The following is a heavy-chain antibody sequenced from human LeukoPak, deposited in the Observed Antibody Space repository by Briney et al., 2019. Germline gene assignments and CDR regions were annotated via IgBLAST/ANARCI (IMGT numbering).Heavy chain of an antibody. D-gene: IGHD3-10*01. CDR2: IYYRGST. CDR3: ARDRRITMVRGLYYYYMDV. V-gene: IGHV4-39*07. J-gene: IGHJ6*03. Sequence: PSETLSLTCTVSGGSISSSSYYWGWIRQPPGKGLEWIGTIYYRGSTYYYPSLKSRVTMSVDTSKNQFSLKLSSVTAADTAVYYCARDRRITMVRGLYYYYMDVWGKGTTVTISS. CDR1: GGSISSSSYY.